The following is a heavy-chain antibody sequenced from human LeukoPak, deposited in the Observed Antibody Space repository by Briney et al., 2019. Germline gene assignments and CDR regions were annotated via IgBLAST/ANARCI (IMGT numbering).Heavy chain of an antibody. CDR1: GGTFSSYA. V-gene: IGHV1-69*13. D-gene: IGHD6-13*01. Sequence: ASVKVSCKASGGTFSSYAISWVRQAPGQGLEWMGGIIPIFGTANYAQKFQGRVTITADESTSTAYMELSSLRSEDTAVYYCAGDGDIAAAGRWFDPWGQGTLVTVSS. CDR3: AGDGDIAAAGRWFDP. J-gene: IGHJ5*02. CDR2: IIPIFGTA.